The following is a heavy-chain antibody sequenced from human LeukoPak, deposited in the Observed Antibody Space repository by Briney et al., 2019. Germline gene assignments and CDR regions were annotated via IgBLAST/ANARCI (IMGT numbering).Heavy chain of an antibody. CDR1: GFTFTNFW. CDR2: IKQDGSAR. V-gene: IGHV3-7*01. J-gene: IGHJ4*02. Sequence: PGGSLRLSCAASGFTFTNFWMTWIRQAPGEGLEWVANIKQDGSARNHVDSVKGRFTISRDNAKNSVFLEMNSLRGEDTAVYYCARDDPWGYYDSWGQGTLVTVSS. CDR3: ARDDPWGYYDS. D-gene: IGHD7-27*01.